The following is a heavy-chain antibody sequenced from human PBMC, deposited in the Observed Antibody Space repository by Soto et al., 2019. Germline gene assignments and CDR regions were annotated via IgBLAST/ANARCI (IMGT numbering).Heavy chain of an antibody. CDR2: ISYDGSNK. CDR3: ARAVGDWYFDL. CDR1: GFTFSSYA. V-gene: IGHV3-30-3*01. D-gene: IGHD4-17*01. Sequence: QVQLVESGGGVVQPGRSLRLSCAASGFTFSSYAMHWVRQAPGKGLEWVAVISYDGSNKYYADSVKGRFTISRDNSKNTLYLQMNSLRAEDTAVYYCARAVGDWYFDLWGRGTLVTVSS. J-gene: IGHJ2*01.